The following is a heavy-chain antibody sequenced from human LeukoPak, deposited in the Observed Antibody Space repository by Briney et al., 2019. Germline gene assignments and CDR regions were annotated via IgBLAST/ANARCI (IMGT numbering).Heavy chain of an antibody. J-gene: IGHJ4*02. CDR3: AKGSLGSSSGEGY. V-gene: IGHV3-23*01. D-gene: IGHD6-6*01. CDR2: ISGSGGST. CDR1: GFTFSSYA. Sequence: GGSLRLSCAASGFTFSSYAMNWVRQAPGKGLEWVSAISGSGGSTYYADSVKGRFTISRDNSKNTLYLQMNSLRAEDTAVYYCAKGSLGSSSGEGYWGQGTLVTVSS.